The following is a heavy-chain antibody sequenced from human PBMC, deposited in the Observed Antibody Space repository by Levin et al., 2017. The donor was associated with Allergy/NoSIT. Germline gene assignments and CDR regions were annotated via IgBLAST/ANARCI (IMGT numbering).Heavy chain of an antibody. CDR3: ARGRESLHYFDF. V-gene: IGHV4-59*08. Sequence: SETLSLTCTVSGGSITSYYWHWLRQPPGKGLEWIRYVYHIRSTTYNSSLKSRVTISGDTSKSQFSLKLTSVTAADTAVYFCARGRESLHYFDFWGQGMLVTVSS. CDR1: GGSITSYY. D-gene: IGHD3-10*01. J-gene: IGHJ4*02. CDR2: VYHIRST.